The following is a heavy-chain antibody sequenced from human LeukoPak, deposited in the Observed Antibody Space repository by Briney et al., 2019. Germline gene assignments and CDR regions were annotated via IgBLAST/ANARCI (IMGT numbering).Heavy chain of an antibody. Sequence: KASETLSLTCTVSGGSIGSYYWSWIRQPPGKGLEWIGYIYYSGSTNYNPSLKSRVTISVDTSKNQFSLKLSSVTAADTAVYYCASGRSRGAQYYFDYWGQGTLVTVSS. CDR2: IYYSGST. V-gene: IGHV4-59*01. D-gene: IGHD1-26*01. CDR1: GGSIGSYY. CDR3: ASGRSRGAQYYFDY. J-gene: IGHJ4*02.